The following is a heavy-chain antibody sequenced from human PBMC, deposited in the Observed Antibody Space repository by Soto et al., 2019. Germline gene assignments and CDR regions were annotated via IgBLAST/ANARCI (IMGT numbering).Heavy chain of an antibody. D-gene: IGHD1-1*01. V-gene: IGHV1-24*01. CDR2: FVPEHGQT. CDR3: ATGQLGNYFVP. Sequence: QVQLVQPGAEVKKPGASVKVSCKVSGYSLTELSLHWVRQAPGKGLEWMGGFVPEHGQTIYAQQFQGRVSMPDDTSTNTAYMELSSLRSEDTAVYYCATGQLGNYFVPWGQGTLVTVSS. J-gene: IGHJ5*02. CDR1: GYSLTELS.